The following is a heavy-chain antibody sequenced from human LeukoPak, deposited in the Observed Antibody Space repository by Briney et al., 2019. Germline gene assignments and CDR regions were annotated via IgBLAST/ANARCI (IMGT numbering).Heavy chain of an antibody. D-gene: IGHD5-18*01. CDR1: GFTFSSYG. Sequence: GGSLRLSCAASGFTFSSYGMHWVRQAPGKGLEWVAVISYDGSNKYYADSVKGRFTISRDNSKNTLYLQMNSLRAEDTAVHYCAKDRGYGYSYGDYWGQGTLVTVSS. CDR2: ISYDGSNK. CDR3: AKDRGYGYSYGDY. J-gene: IGHJ4*02. V-gene: IGHV3-30*18.